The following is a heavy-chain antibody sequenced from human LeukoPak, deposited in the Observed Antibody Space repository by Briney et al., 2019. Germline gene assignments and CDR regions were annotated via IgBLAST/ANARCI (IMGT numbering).Heavy chain of an antibody. CDR3: AGASGSDY. V-gene: IGHV7-4-1*02. Sequence: SVKVSCKACGYTFTGYYMHWVRQAPGQGLEWMGWINTNTGNPTYAQGFTGRFVFSLDTSVSTAYLQISSLKAEGTAVYYCAGASGSDYWGQGTLVTVSS. CDR2: INTNTGNP. D-gene: IGHD7-27*01. CDR1: GYTFTGYY. J-gene: IGHJ4*02.